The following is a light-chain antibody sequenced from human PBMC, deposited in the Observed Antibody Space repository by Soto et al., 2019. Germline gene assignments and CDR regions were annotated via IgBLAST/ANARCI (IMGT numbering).Light chain of an antibody. CDR2: ASS. Sequence: LSAPVGDIVPGTCGASQCIGTYLVWYQQKSGKAPTVLIYASSTLQTGVPSRFSGSGSGTDFSLTISSLHPEDVATYYCQQVDSYPRTFGQGTKVDVK. CDR3: QQVDSYPRT. J-gene: IGKJ1*01. CDR1: QCIGTY. V-gene: IGKV1-9*01.